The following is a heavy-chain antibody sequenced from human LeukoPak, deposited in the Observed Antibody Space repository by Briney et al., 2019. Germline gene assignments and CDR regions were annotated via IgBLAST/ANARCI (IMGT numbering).Heavy chain of an antibody. J-gene: IGHJ3*01. Sequence: GGSLRLSCAASGLTVCTNDMGWVRQAPGQGLEWVSFLLNGVTYYADSVKGRFTISRDNSKNTLYLQMNSLRVEDTAMYYCTKSGPPDPYWGQGTMVTVSS. CDR2: LLNGVT. V-gene: IGHV3-53*01. CDR3: TKSGPPDPY. D-gene: IGHD1-14*01. CDR1: GLTVCTND.